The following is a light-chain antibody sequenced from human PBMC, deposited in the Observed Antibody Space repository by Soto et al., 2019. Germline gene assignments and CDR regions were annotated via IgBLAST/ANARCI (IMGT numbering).Light chain of an antibody. J-gene: IGKJ5*01. Sequence: ETVMTQSPATLSVSPGESATLSCRASQSIRNNLAWYQQKPDQAPRLLISGASTRATGIPARFSGSGSGTEFSLTFSSLQSEDFAVYYCQQYDSWPITFGQGTRLEIK. CDR1: QSIRNN. V-gene: IGKV3-15*01. CDR2: GAS. CDR3: QQYDSWPIT.